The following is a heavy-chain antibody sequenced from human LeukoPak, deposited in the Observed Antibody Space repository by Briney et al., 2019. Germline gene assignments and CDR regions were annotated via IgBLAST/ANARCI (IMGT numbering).Heavy chain of an antibody. CDR2: IYYSGST. Sequence: SETLSLTCTVSGGSISSSSYYWGWIRQPPGKGLEWIGSIYYSGSTYYNPSLKSRVTISVDTSKNQFSLKLSSVTAADTAVYYCARVMSGYSYGYPDYWGQGTLVTVSS. D-gene: IGHD5-18*01. V-gene: IGHV4-39*07. CDR1: GGSISSSSYY. CDR3: ARVMSGYSYGYPDY. J-gene: IGHJ4*02.